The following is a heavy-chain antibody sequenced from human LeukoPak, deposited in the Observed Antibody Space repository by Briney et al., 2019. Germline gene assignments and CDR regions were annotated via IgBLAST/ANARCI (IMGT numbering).Heavy chain of an antibody. CDR1: GGSISSYY. D-gene: IGHD3-22*01. CDR2: IYTSGST. J-gene: IGHJ3*02. V-gene: IGHV4-4*07. CDR3: ASPMTLVLRGLAGIDAFNI. Sequence: MSSETLSLTCTVSGGSISSYYWSWIRQPAGKGLEWIGRIYTSGSTNYNPSLKSRVTMSVDTSKNQFSLKLSSVTAADTAVYYCASPMTLVLRGLAGIDAFNIWGQGTMVTVSS.